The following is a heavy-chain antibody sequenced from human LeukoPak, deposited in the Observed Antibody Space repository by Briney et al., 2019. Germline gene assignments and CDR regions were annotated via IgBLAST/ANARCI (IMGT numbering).Heavy chain of an antibody. J-gene: IGHJ3*02. V-gene: IGHV1-46*01. Sequence: ASVKVSCKASGYTFTSYYMHWVRQAPGQGLEWMGIINPGGGSTSYAQKFQGRVTMTRDMSTSTVYMELSSLRSEDTAVYYCARGRHYYDSSDYYYEGDAFDIWGQGTMVTVSS. D-gene: IGHD3-22*01. CDR2: INPGGGST. CDR3: ARGRHYYDSSDYYYEGDAFDI. CDR1: GYTFTSYY.